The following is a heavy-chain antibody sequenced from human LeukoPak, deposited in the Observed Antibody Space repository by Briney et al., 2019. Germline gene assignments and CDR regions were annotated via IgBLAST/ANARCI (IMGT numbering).Heavy chain of an antibody. D-gene: IGHD3-22*01. CDR3: ARHGYYYYTSGYFGY. V-gene: IGHV4-39*01. CDR1: GGSISSSFYS. J-gene: IGHJ4*02. Sequence: SETLSLTCTVSGGSISSSFYSWGWLRQPPGKGLEWIGSTYYSGTTYYKPSLKSRVSVSVDTSKNQLSLNLTSVTAADTALYYCARHGYYYYTSGYFGYWGQGILVTVSS. CDR2: TYYSGTT.